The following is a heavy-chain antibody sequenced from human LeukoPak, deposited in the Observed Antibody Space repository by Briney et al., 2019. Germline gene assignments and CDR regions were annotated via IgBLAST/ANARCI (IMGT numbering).Heavy chain of an antibody. J-gene: IGHJ3*02. CDR2: IIPMFGTP. Sequence: SVKVSCKASGGTFSSYIITWVRQAPGQGLEWMGRIIPMFGTPNYAQKFQDRVTMTRDMSTSTVYMELSSLRSEDTAVYYCARETLFGSDAFDIWGQGTMVTVSS. V-gene: IGHV1-69*05. D-gene: IGHD3-10*02. CDR1: GGTFSSYI. CDR3: ARETLFGSDAFDI.